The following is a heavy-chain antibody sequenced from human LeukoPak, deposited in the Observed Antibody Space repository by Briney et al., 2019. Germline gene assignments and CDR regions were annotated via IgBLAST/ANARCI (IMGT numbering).Heavy chain of an antibody. V-gene: IGHV1-2*02. J-gene: IGHJ4*02. Sequence: GASVKVSCKASGYTFTGYYMHWVRQAPGQGLEWMGWINPNSGGTNYAQKFQGRVTMTRDTSISTAYMELSRLRSDDTAVYYCARDGENAYGDYAIVDYWGQGTLVTVSS. CDR2: INPNSGGT. CDR3: ARDGENAYGDYAIVDY. CDR1: GYTFTGYY. D-gene: IGHD4-17*01.